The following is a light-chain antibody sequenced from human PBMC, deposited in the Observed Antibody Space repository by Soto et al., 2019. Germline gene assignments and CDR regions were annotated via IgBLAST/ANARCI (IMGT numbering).Light chain of an antibody. CDR3: QQYYIYPPS. CDR2: QTS. V-gene: IGKV1-5*03. J-gene: IGKJ3*01. CDR1: QNVSID. Sequence: EIQMTQSPSTLSASVGDSVTITCRASQNVSIDLAWYQQKPGKAPKLLIYQTSSLQSGVPSRVSGSRSETEFTRAISRLQPEDFATYYCQQYYIYPPSFGLGIKVEIK.